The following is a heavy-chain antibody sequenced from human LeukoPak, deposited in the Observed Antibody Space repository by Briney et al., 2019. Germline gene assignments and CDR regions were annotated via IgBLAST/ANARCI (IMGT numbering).Heavy chain of an antibody. J-gene: IGHJ4*02. V-gene: IGHV1-24*01. D-gene: IGHD3-3*01. CDR2: FDPEDGET. CDR1: GYTLTELS. CDR3: ATVGYYDFWSGYYDY. Sequence: ASVKVSCKVSGYTLTELSMHWVRQAPGKGLEWMGGFDPEDGETIYAQKFQGRVTMTEDISTDTAYMELSSLRSEDTAVYYCATVGYYDFWSGYYDYWGQGTLVTVSS.